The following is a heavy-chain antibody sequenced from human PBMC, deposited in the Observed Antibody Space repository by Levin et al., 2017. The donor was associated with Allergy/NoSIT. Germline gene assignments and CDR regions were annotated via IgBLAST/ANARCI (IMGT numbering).Heavy chain of an antibody. CDR3: ARRRGYSGYDQALDY. D-gene: IGHD5-12*01. J-gene: IGHJ4*02. Sequence: SQTLSLTCAVYGGSFSGYYWSWIRQPPGKGLEWIGEINHSGSTNYNPSLKSRVTISVDTSKNQFSLKLSSVTAADTAVYYCARRRGYSGYDQALDYWGQGTLVTVSS. V-gene: IGHV4-34*01. CDR2: INHSGST. CDR1: GGSFSGYY.